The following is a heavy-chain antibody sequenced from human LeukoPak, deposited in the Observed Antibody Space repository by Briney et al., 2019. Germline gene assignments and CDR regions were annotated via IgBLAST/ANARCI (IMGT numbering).Heavy chain of an antibody. CDR2: INHSGST. CDR3: ARVLSLRLGDLPIPTYFDY. J-gene: IGHJ4*02. D-gene: IGHD3-16*01. V-gene: IGHV4-30-2*01. CDR1: GGSISSGGYY. Sequence: PSQTLSLTCTVSGGSISSGGYYWSWIRQPPGKGLEWIGEINHSGSTNYNPSLKSRVTISVDASKNQFSLQLSSVTAAATAVYYCARVLSLRLGDLPIPTYFDYWGQGTLVTVSS.